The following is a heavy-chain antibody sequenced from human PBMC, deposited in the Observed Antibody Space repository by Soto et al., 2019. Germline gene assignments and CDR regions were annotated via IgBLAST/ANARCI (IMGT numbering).Heavy chain of an antibody. CDR1: GFSLSTSGVG. J-gene: IGHJ5*02. Sequence: SGPTLGNPTQTLTLTCTFSGFSLSTSGVGVGWIRQPPGKALEWLALIYWDDDKRYSPSLKSRLTITKDTSKNQVVLTMTNMDPVDTATYYCAHSLIGYYYDSSGSNWFDPWGQGTLVSVSS. CDR2: IYWDDDK. D-gene: IGHD3-22*01. CDR3: AHSLIGYYYDSSGSNWFDP. V-gene: IGHV2-5*02.